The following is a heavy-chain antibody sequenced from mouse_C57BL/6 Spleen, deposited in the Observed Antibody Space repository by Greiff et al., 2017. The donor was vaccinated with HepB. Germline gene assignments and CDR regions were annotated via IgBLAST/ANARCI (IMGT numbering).Heavy chain of an antibody. CDR3: ASSHLYYYEFAY. V-gene: IGHV3-6*01. CDR2: ISYDGSN. CDR1: GYSITSGYY. D-gene: IGHD1-1*01. Sequence: EVKLMESGPGLVKPSQSLSLTCSVTGYSITSGYYWNWIRQFPGNKLEWMGYISYDGSNNYNPSLKNRISITRDTSKNQFFLKLNSVTTEDTATYYCASSHLYYYEFAYWGQGTRVTVSA. J-gene: IGHJ3*01.